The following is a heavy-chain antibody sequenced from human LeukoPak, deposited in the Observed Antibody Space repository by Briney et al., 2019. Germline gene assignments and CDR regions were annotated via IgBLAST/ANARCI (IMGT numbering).Heavy chain of an antibody. CDR2: ISYSGIT. Sequence: SETLSLTCTVPDGSIRSGDCYWSWIRQHPGKGLEWIGYISYSGITYSNPSLKSRVTISVGTSKRQFSLRLNSVTPADTAVYYCARDRGLKYGYSFLDSWGQGALVTVSS. V-gene: IGHV4-31*03. CDR1: DGSIRSGDCY. CDR3: ARDRGLKYGYSFLDS. J-gene: IGHJ4*02. D-gene: IGHD5-24*01.